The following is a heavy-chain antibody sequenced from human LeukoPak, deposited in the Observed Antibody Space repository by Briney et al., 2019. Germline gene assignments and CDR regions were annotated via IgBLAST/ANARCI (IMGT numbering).Heavy chain of an antibody. J-gene: IGHJ4*02. D-gene: IGHD6-6*01. V-gene: IGHV1-69*05. CDR2: IIPIFGTA. CDR1: GGTFSSYA. CDR3: ARERYASSSSDY. Sequence: SVKVSCKASGGTFSSYAISWVRQAPGQGLEWMGGIIPIFGTANYAQKFQGRVTMTTDTSTSTACMELRSLTSDDTAVYYCARERYASSSSDYWGQGTLVTVSS.